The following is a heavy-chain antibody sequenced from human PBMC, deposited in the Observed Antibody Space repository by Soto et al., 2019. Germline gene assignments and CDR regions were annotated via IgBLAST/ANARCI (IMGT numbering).Heavy chain of an antibody. D-gene: IGHD3-10*01. CDR2: INSDGAIT. CDR3: AREFYGSGI. Sequence: PGXSLRLSCAASGFTFTSYWMFWVRQAPITGLMWVSRINSDGAITDYADSVRGRFTISRDNAKNTLYLQLNSLRAEDTAVYYCAREFYGSGIWGQGTLVTVSS. V-gene: IGHV3-74*01. J-gene: IGHJ4*02. CDR1: GFTFTSYW.